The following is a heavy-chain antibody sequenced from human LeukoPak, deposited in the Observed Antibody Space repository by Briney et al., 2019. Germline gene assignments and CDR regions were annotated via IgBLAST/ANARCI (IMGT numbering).Heavy chain of an antibody. CDR1: GFTFSSYG. CDR3: ATLGQGSDY. CDR2: IWYDGSNK. V-gene: IGHV3-33*01. J-gene: IGHJ4*02. Sequence: GGSLRLSCAASGFTFSSYGMHWVRQAPGKGLEWVAVIWYDGSNKYYADSVKGRFTISRDNSKNTLYLQMSSLRAEDTAVYYCATLGQGSDYWGQGTLVTVSS.